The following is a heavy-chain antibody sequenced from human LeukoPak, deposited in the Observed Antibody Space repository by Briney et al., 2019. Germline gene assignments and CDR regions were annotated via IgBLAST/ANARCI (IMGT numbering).Heavy chain of an antibody. J-gene: IGHJ4*02. Sequence: SETLSLTCTVSDGSIINNNHYWGWTRQPPGKGLEWIGSISYSGGTAYNPSLKSRVTISVDTSKNQFSLKLSSVTAADTAVYYCARGSKAAPGTFDYWGQGTLVTVSS. D-gene: IGHD6-13*01. CDR3: ARGSKAAPGTFDY. CDR1: DGSIINNNHY. CDR2: ISYSGGT. V-gene: IGHV4-39*07.